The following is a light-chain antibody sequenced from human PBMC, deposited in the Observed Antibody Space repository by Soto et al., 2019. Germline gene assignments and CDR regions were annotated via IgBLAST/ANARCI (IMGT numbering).Light chain of an antibody. CDR3: QQYGSSPPIT. J-gene: IGKJ5*01. V-gene: IGKV3-20*01. CDR2: GAS. Sequence: PGESATLSCRASQTVSITYLTWYQQKPGQAPRLLIFGASKRATGIPDRFSGSGSGTDFTLTISRLEPEDFAVYYCQQYGSSPPITFGQGTRLEIK. CDR1: QTVSITY.